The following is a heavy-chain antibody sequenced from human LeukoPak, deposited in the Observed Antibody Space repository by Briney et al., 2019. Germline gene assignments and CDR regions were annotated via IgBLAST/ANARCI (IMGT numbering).Heavy chain of an antibody. D-gene: IGHD3-3*01. CDR3: ATPYYDFWSGYYKRGVRGADAFDI. J-gene: IGHJ3*02. V-gene: IGHV3-11*04. Sequence: GGSLRLSCAAPGFTLSDYYMSWIRQAPGKGLEWVSYISSSGSTIYYADSVKGRFTISRDNAKNSLYLQMNSLRAEDTAVYYCATPYYDFWSGYYKRGVRGADAFDIWGQGTMVTVSS. CDR1: GFTLSDYY. CDR2: ISSSGSTI.